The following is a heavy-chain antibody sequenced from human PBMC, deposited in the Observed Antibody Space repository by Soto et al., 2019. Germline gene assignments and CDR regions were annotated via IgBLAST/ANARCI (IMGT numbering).Heavy chain of an antibody. CDR3: VKSRGGNNFDFFD. CDR1: GFTFSSYA. V-gene: IGHV3-64D*06. Sequence: GGSLRLCCSASGFTFSSYAMHWVRQAPGKGLEYVSGVRGNGDPPFYADSVKGRFTISRDNSKNTLYLQMRSLSADDTAVYYCVKSRGGNNFDFFDWGQGALVTVSS. J-gene: IGHJ4*02. CDR2: VRGNGDPP. D-gene: IGHD5-12*01.